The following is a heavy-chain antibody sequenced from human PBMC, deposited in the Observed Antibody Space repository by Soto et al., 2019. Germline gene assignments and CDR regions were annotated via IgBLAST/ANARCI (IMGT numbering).Heavy chain of an antibody. V-gene: IGHV1-69*12. J-gene: IGHJ4*02. D-gene: IGHD4-4*01. CDR2: IIPIFGTA. CDR3: ARAPLGMPTLTRFDY. CDR1: GGTFSSYA. Sequence: QVQLVQSGAEVKQPGSSVKVSCKASGGTFSSYAISWVRQAPGQGLEWMGGIIPIFGTANYAQKFQGRVTITADESXXTAYMELSSLSSEDTAVYYCARAPLGMPTLTRFDYWGQGTLVTVSS.